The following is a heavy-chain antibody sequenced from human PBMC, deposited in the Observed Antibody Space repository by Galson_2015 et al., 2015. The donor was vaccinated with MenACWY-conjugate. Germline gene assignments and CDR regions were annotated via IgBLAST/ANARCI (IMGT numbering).Heavy chain of an antibody. CDR2: ISSSSSYI. CDR3: ARDKRSILTGYYNAFDI. D-gene: IGHD3-9*01. V-gene: IGHV3-21*01. CDR1: GFTFSSYS. J-gene: IGHJ3*02. Sequence: SLRLSCAASGFTFSSYSMNWVRQAPGKGLEWVSSISSSSSYIYYADSVKGRFTISRDNAKNSLYLQMNSLRAEDTAVYYCARDKRSILTGYYNAFDIWGQGTMVTVSS.